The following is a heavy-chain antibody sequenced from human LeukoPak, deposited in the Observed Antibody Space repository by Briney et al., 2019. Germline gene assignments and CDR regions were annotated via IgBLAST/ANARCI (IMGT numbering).Heavy chain of an antibody. J-gene: IGHJ4*02. D-gene: IGHD6-19*01. Sequence: SETLSLTCTVSGGSISSCSYYWGWIRQPPGKGLEWIRSIYYSGSTYYNPSLKSRVTISVDTSKNQFSLKLSSVTAADTAVYYCARHQYSNGWYPGWGQGTLVTVSS. CDR1: GGSISSCSYY. CDR3: ARHQYSNGWYPG. V-gene: IGHV4-39*01. CDR2: IYYSGST.